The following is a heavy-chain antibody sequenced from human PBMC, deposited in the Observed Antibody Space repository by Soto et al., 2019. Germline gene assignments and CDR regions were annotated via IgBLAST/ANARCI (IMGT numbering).Heavy chain of an antibody. J-gene: IGHJ3*02. V-gene: IGHV4-31*03. CDR2: IYYSGST. Sequence: QVQLQKSGPGLVKPSQTLSLTCTVSGGSISSGGYYWSWIRQHPGKGLEWIGYIYYSGSTYYNPFLKSRVSVSVDTSKNQFSLRLSAVTAADTGVYYCAREGDYAAFDIWGQGTMVTVSS. CDR3: AREGDYAAFDI. CDR1: GGSISSGGYY. D-gene: IGHD4-17*01.